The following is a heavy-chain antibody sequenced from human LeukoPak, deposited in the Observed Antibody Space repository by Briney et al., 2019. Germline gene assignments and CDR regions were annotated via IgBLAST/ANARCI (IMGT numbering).Heavy chain of an antibody. CDR2: IYYSGST. V-gene: IGHV4-59*01. Sequence: SETLSLTCTVSGGSISSYYWSWIRQPPRKGLEWIGYIYYSGSTNYNPSLKSRVTISVDTSKNQFSLKLSSVTAADTAVYYCAGGTFDCSSTSCYGGWFDPWGQGTLVTVSS. D-gene: IGHD2-2*01. CDR3: AGGTFDCSSTSCYGGWFDP. J-gene: IGHJ5*02. CDR1: GGSISSYY.